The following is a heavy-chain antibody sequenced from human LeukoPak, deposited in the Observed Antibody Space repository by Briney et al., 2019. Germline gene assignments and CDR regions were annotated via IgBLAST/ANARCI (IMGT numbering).Heavy chain of an antibody. CDR3: AKDGRQGAYDV. D-gene: IGHD2-21*01. CDR1: GFTFDDFT. Sequence: PGGSLRLSCVASGFTFDDFTMHWVRQRPGKGLEWVSLISWDSSSTYFTDSVKGRFTISRDNTKNSLYPQMNSLTTEDTAFYYCAKDGRQGAYDVWGQGTLVTVS. V-gene: IGHV3-43*01. J-gene: IGHJ3*01. CDR2: ISWDSSST.